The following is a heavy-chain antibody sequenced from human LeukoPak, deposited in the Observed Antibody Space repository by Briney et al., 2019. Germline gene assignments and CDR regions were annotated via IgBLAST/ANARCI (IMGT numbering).Heavy chain of an antibody. V-gene: IGHV3-30*18. CDR3: AKDGKRWLQGHIDY. D-gene: IGHD5-24*01. Sequence: GSLRLSCAASGFTFSSYSMHWVRQAPGKGLEWVAVISYDGSNKYYADSVKGRFTISRDNSKNTLYLQMNSLRAEDTAVYYCAKDGKRWLQGHIDYWGQGTLVTVSS. CDR1: GFTFSSYS. J-gene: IGHJ4*02. CDR2: ISYDGSNK.